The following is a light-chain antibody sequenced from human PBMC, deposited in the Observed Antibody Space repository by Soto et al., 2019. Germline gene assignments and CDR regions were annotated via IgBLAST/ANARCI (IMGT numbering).Light chain of an antibody. V-gene: IGKV3-20*01. CDR3: QRYGLSPPFS. J-gene: IGKJ3*01. CDR1: RRINLN. CDR2: ATS. Sequence: EIVMTQSPATLSLSPGERATLSCRASRRINLNLAWYQQKPGQAPRLLIYATSYKASGIPDRFRGSGSGTDFSLTFARLEPEDFAVYYCQRYGLSPPFSFGPGTKVEI.